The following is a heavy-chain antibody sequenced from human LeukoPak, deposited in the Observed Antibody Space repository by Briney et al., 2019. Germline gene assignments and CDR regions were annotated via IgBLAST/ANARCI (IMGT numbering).Heavy chain of an antibody. CDR1: GGSISSYY. CDR2: IYYSGST. V-gene: IGHV4-59*01. D-gene: IGHD3-22*01. J-gene: IGHJ2*01. CDR3: AASDYYDSSGYCFDL. Sequence: PSETLSLTCTVSGGSISSYYWSWIRQPPGKGLEWIGYIYYSGSTNYNPSLKSRVTIPVDTSKNQFSLKLSSVTAADTAVYYCAASDYYDSSGYCFDLWGRGTLVTVSS.